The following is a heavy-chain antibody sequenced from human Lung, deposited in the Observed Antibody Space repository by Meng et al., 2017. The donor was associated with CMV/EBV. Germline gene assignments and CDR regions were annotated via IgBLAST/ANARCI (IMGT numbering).Heavy chain of an antibody. Sequence: SETLSLTCTVSGGSISSRSYYWGWIRQPPGKGLEWIGSIYYSGSTYYNPSLKSRVTISVDTSKNQFSLKLSSVTAADTAVYYWARQGSVYYYDSSGQSPDDWGQGXLVTVSS. J-gene: IGHJ4*02. D-gene: IGHD3-22*01. CDR1: GGSISSRSYY. CDR3: ARQGSVYYYDSSGQSPDD. CDR2: IYYSGST. V-gene: IGHV4-39*01.